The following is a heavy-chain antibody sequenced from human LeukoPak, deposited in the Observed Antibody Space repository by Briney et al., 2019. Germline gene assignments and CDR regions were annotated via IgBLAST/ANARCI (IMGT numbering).Heavy chain of an antibody. CDR3: AREAYNWNIDVFDI. CDR1: GLIFRDAW. Sequence: GGSLRLSCVVSGLIFRDAWLSWVRQAPGKGLAWVANIKQDGSEKYYVDSVKGRFTISRDNAKNSLYLQMNSLRAEDTAVYYCAREAYNWNIDVFDIWGQGTMVTVSS. J-gene: IGHJ3*02. CDR2: IKQDGSEK. V-gene: IGHV3-7*01. D-gene: IGHD1/OR15-1a*01.